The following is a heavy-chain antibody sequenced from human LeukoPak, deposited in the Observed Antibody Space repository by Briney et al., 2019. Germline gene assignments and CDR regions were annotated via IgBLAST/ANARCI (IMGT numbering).Heavy chain of an antibody. CDR3: ARDDALGDNALDI. J-gene: IGHJ3*02. CDR1: GFTFSSYG. Sequence: PGGSLRLSCAASGFTFSSYGVHWVRQAPGKGLEWVAVILNDGSQEKYADSVKGRFTISRDNSKNTPFLQMNSLRAEDTAVYYCARDDALGDNALDIWGQGTMVTVSS. D-gene: IGHD3-16*01. V-gene: IGHV3-33*01. CDR2: ILNDGSQE.